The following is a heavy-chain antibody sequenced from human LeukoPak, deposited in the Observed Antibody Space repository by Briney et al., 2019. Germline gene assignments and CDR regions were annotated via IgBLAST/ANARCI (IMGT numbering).Heavy chain of an antibody. J-gene: IGHJ5*02. D-gene: IGHD3-10*01. CDR1: CGSISSSSYY. CDR2: IYYSETT. V-gene: IGHV4-39*01. Sequence: SETLSLTRAVSCGSISSSSYYWGWIRQPPGKGLEWIGSIYYSETTYYNPSLKSRVTISVDTSKNQFSLRLSSVTAADTAVYYCARQRYYGSGSYSLNWFDPWGQGTLVTVSS. CDR3: ARQRYYGSGSYSLNWFDP.